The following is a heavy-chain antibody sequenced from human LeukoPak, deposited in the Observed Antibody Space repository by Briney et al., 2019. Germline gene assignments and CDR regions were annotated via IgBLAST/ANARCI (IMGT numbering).Heavy chain of an antibody. CDR2: MNPNSGNT. Sequence: ASVKVSCKASGYTFTSYDINWVRQATGQGLEWMGWMNPNSGNTGYAQKFQGRVTITRNTSISTAYMELSSLRSEDTAVYYCARGRRDDFWSGYPYWGQGTLVTVSP. CDR3: ARGRRDDFWSGYPY. J-gene: IGHJ4*02. D-gene: IGHD3-3*01. V-gene: IGHV1-8*03. CDR1: GYTFTSYD.